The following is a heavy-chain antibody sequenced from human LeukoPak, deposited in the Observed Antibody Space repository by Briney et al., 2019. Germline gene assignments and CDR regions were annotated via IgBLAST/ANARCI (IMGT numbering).Heavy chain of an antibody. V-gene: IGHV1-18*01. CDR1: GYTFTSYG. D-gene: IGHD6-6*01. J-gene: IGHJ4*02. CDR3: ARGEYSSSSYYFDY. Sequence: GASVKVSCKASGYTFTSYGFSWVRQAPGQGLEWMGWISAYNGNTNYAQKLQGRVTMTTDTSTSTAYMELRSLRSDDTAVYYCARGEYSSSSYYFDYWGQGTLVTVSS. CDR2: ISAYNGNT.